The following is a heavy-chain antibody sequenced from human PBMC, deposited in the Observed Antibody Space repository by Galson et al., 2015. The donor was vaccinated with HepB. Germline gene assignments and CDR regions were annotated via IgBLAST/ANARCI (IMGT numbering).Heavy chain of an antibody. J-gene: IGHJ3*02. CDR2: ISAYNGNT. D-gene: IGHD3-10*01. V-gene: IGHV1-18*04. CDR1: GYTFTSYG. CDR3: ARATFLWFGELLFSLGAFDI. Sequence: SVKVSCKASGYTFTSYGISWVRQAPGQGLEWMGWISAYNGNTNYAQKLQGRVTMTTDTSTSTAYMELRSLRSDDTAVYYCARATFLWFGELLFSLGAFDIWGQGTMVTVSS.